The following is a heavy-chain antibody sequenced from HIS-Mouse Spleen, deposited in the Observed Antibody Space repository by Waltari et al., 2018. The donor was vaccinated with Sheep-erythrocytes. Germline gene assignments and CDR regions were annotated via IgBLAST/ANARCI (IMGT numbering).Heavy chain of an antibody. J-gene: IGHJ3*02. D-gene: IGHD4-17*01. CDR2: KKQDGSEK. CDR1: GFTFSSYW. Sequence: EVQLVESGGGLVQPGGSLRLSCAASGFTFSSYWMSWVRQAPGKGLEWVANKKQDGSEKYYVDSVKGRFTISRDNAKNSLYLQMNSLRAEDTAVYYCARFYGDFTRAFDIWGQGTMVTVSS. CDR3: ARFYGDFTRAFDI. V-gene: IGHV3-7*01.